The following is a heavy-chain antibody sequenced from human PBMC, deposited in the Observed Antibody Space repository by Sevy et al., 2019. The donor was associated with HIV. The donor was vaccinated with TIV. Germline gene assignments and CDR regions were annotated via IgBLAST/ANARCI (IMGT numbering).Heavy chain of an antibody. V-gene: IGHV4-30-4*01. CDR1: GGSISSGDYY. CDR3: ARYCMSTSPHNWFDP. Sequence: SETLSLTCTVSGGSISSGDYYWTWMRQPPGKGPAGIGYIYYSGITYYNPSLKSRVAISVDTVKNQFSLKQTPVTDADTAVYYGARYCMSTSPHNWFDPWGQGTLVTVSS. CDR2: IYYSGIT. D-gene: IGHD2-2*01. J-gene: IGHJ5*02.